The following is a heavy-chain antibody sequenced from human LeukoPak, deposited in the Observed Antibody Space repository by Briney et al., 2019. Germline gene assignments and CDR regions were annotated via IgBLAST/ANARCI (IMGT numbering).Heavy chain of an antibody. Sequence: SETLSLTCTVSGGSISSYYWSWIRQPPGKGLEWIGYIYYSGSTNYNPSLKSRVTISVDTSKNQFSLKLSSVTAADTAVYYCAGGIQLLDYWGQGTLVTVSS. D-gene: IGHD5-18*01. CDR2: IYYSGST. CDR3: AGGIQLLDY. J-gene: IGHJ4*02. V-gene: IGHV4-59*01. CDR1: GGSISSYY.